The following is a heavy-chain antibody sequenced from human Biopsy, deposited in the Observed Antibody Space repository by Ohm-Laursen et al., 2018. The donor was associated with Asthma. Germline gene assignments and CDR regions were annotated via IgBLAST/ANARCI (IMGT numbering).Heavy chain of an antibody. V-gene: IGHV3-33*01. J-gene: IGHJ6*02. CDR2: IWYDGSIK. D-gene: IGHD2-21*02. CDR3: ASYEVVTAILPMDV. Sequence: SLRLSCTASGFTFSSYGIHWVRQAPGKGLEWVAVIWYDGSIKYYADSVKGRFSISRDNSKNTLYLQMDSLRAEDTAVYYCASYEVVTAILPMDVWGQGTTVTVSS. CDR1: GFTFSSYG.